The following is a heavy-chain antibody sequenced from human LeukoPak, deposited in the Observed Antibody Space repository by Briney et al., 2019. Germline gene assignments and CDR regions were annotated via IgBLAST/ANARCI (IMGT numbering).Heavy chain of an antibody. CDR2: IYYSGST. Sequence: SETLSLTCTVSGGSIRSYYWSWIRQPPGKGLEWIGYIYYSGSTSYNPSLKSRVTISVDTSKNQFSLKLSSVTAADTAVYYCARVYYSSSYDYWYFDLWGRGTLVTVSS. V-gene: IGHV4-59*01. D-gene: IGHD6-13*01. CDR1: GGSIRSYY. CDR3: ARVYYSSSYDYWYFDL. J-gene: IGHJ2*01.